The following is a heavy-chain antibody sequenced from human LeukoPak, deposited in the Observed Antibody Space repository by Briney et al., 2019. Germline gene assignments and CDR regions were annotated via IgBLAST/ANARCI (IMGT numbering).Heavy chain of an antibody. D-gene: IGHD2-15*01. CDR3: ARSDGWS. Sequence: SETLSLTCTVSGYSISSGYYWGWIRQPPGQGLEWIGSFYHSGTTYYNPSLKSRVTISVDTSKNQFSLKLSSVTAADTAVYYCARSDGWSWAQGTMVTVSS. CDR1: GYSISSGYY. V-gene: IGHV4-38-2*02. J-gene: IGHJ3*01. CDR2: FYHSGTT.